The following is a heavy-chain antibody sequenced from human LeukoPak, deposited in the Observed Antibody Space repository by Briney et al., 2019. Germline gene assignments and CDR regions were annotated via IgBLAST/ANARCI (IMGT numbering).Heavy chain of an antibody. CDR2: IYYSGST. V-gene: IGHV4-39*07. CDR3: ARGRFLEWLLHPQYYFDY. CDR1: GGSISSSSYY. D-gene: IGHD3-3*01. Sequence: SETLSLTCTVSGGSISSSSYYWGWIRQPPGKGLEWIGSIYYSGSTYYNPSLKSRVTISVDTSKNQFSLKLSSVTAADTAVYYCARGRFLEWLLHPQYYFDYWGQGTLVTVSS. J-gene: IGHJ4*02.